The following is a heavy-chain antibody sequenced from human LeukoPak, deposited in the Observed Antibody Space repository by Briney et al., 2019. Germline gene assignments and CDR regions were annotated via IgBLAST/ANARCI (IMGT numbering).Heavy chain of an antibody. D-gene: IGHD1-1*01. CDR3: ARYWNDRYFDY. Sequence: GGSLRLSCAASGFTFSTYSMGWVRQAPGKRLEWVSVINNYGGSTFYADSVKGRFTISRDNSKNTLYLQMNSLRAEDTAVYYCARYWNDRYFDYWGQGTLVTVSS. CDR1: GFTFSTYS. CDR2: INNYGGST. J-gene: IGHJ4*02. V-gene: IGHV3-23*01.